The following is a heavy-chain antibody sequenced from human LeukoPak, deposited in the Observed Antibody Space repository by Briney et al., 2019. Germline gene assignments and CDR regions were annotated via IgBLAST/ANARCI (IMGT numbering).Heavy chain of an antibody. J-gene: IGHJ6*02. Sequence: PGGSLRLSCAASGFTFSSYGVHWVRQAPGKGLEWVAVISYDGSNKYYADSVKGRFTISRDNPKNTLYLQMNSLRAEDTAAYCCARDPGDYAHYYYYYGMDVWGQGTTVTVSS. V-gene: IGHV3-30*03. D-gene: IGHD4-17*01. CDR1: GFTFSSYG. CDR2: ISYDGSNK. CDR3: ARDPGDYAHYYYYYGMDV.